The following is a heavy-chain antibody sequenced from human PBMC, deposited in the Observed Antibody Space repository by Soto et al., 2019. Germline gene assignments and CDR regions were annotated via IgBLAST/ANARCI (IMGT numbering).Heavy chain of an antibody. V-gene: IGHV3-66*01. J-gene: IGHJ4*02. Sequence: GSLRLSCAASGFTVSSNYMSWVRQAPGKGLEWVSVIYSGGSTYYADSVKGRFTISRDNSKNTLYLQMNSLRAEDTAVYYCAKAKLAAAGPSDYWGQGTLVTVSS. CDR1: GFTVSSNY. CDR2: IYSGGST. CDR3: AKAKLAAAGPSDY. D-gene: IGHD6-13*01.